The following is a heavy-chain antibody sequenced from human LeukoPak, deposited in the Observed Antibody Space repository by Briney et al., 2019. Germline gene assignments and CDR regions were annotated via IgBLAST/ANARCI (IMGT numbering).Heavy chain of an antibody. J-gene: IGHJ5*02. V-gene: IGHV4-4*07. D-gene: IGHD5-18*01. Sequence: SETLSLTCTVSGDSISSYYWSWIRQPAGKGLEWIGHIYTSGSASYNPSLKSRVTMSVDTSKNQFSLKLSSVTAADTAVYYCARDGNTYGQNWFDPWGQGTLVTVSS. CDR2: IYTSGSA. CDR1: GDSISSYY. CDR3: ARDGNTYGQNWFDP.